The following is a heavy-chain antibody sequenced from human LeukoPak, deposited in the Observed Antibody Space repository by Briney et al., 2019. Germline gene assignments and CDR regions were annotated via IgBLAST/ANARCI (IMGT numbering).Heavy chain of an antibody. CDR2: IGTAGDT. CDR3: ARVRKYSGYYSWYFDL. J-gene: IGHJ2*01. Sequence: GGSLRLSCAASGFTFSSYDMHWVRQATGKGLEWVSAIGTAGDTYYPGSVKGRFTISRENAKNSLYLQMDSLRAGDTAVYYCARVRKYSGYYSWYFDLWGRGTLVTVSS. CDR1: GFTFSSYD. D-gene: IGHD5-12*01. V-gene: IGHV3-13*01.